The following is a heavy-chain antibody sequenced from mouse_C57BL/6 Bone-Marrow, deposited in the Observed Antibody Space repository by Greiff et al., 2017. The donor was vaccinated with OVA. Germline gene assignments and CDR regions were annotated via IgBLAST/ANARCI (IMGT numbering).Heavy chain of an antibody. CDR3: TTITTVVADY. D-gene: IGHD1-1*01. V-gene: IGHV14-4*01. CDR2: IDPENGDT. J-gene: IGHJ2*01. Sequence: VQLQQSGAELVRPGASVKLSCTASGFNIKDDYMHWVKQRPEQGLEWIGWIDPENGDTEYASKFQGKATITADTSSNTAYLQLSSLTSADTAVYYCTTITTVVADYWGQGTTLTVSS. CDR1: GFNIKDDY.